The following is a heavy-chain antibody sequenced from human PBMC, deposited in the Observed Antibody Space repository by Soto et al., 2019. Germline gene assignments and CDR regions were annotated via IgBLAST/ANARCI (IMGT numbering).Heavy chain of an antibody. CDR1: GGSFSGYY. CDR3: ARISRVAVFDY. J-gene: IGHJ4*02. Sequence: SETLSLTCAVYGGSFSGYYWSWIRQPPGKGLEWIGEINHSGSTNYNPSLKSRVTITVDTSKNQFLLKLSSVTAADTAVYYCARISRVAVFDYWGQGTLVTVSS. V-gene: IGHV4-34*01. D-gene: IGHD6-19*01. CDR2: INHSGST.